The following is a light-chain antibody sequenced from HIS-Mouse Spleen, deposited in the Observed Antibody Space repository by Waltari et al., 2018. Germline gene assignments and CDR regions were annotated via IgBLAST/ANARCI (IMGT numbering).Light chain of an antibody. J-gene: IGKJ1*01. V-gene: IGKV1-9*01. CDR3: QQLNSYPPT. CDR2: AAS. Sequence: DIQLTHSPSFLSPSVGYRVTITCRASHGISSYLAWYQQKPGKAPKLLIYAASTLQSGVPSRFSGSGSGTEFTLTISSLQPEDFATYYCQQLNSYPPTFGQGTKVEIK. CDR1: HGISSY.